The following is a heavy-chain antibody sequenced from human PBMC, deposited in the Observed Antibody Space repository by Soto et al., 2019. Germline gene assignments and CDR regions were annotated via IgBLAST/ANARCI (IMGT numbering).Heavy chain of an antibody. CDR1: GYSFTSYW. D-gene: IGHD2-15*01. Sequence: GESLKISCKGSGYSFTSYWIGWVRQMPGKGLEWMGIIYPGDSETRYGPSFEGQVTMSADKSISTAYLQWNSLKASDTAMYYCARTGGPDALDIWGQGTMVTVSS. V-gene: IGHV5-51*01. CDR3: ARTGGPDALDI. J-gene: IGHJ3*02. CDR2: IYPGDSET.